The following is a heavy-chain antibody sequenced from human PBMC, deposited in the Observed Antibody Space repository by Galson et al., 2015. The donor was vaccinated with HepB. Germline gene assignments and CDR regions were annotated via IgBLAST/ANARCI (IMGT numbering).Heavy chain of an antibody. CDR1: GFTFSNFA. V-gene: IGHV3-30-3*01. J-gene: IGHJ3*02. D-gene: IGHD4-23*01. Sequence: SLRLSCAASGFTFSNFAMYWVRQAPGMGLEWVAVISYDGSYKYYADSVKGRFTISRDNSKNTLYLQMNSLRAEDTAVYYCAREYTVGSTSAFDIWGQGTMVTVSS. CDR3: AREYTVGSTSAFDI. CDR2: ISYDGSYK.